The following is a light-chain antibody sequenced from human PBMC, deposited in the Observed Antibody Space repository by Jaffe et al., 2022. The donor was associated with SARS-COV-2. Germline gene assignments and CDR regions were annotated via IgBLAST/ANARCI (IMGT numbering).Light chain of an antibody. CDR2: RAS. CDR1: QSISDW. J-gene: IGKJ1*01. V-gene: IGKV1-5*03. Sequence: DIQMTQSPSTLSASVGDGVTITCRASQSISDWLAWYQLKPGKAPKLLIYRASTLESGVPSRFRGSGSGTEFTLTISSLQPDDLATYYCQQYNPYSSWTFGQGTKVEI. CDR3: QQYNPYSSWT.